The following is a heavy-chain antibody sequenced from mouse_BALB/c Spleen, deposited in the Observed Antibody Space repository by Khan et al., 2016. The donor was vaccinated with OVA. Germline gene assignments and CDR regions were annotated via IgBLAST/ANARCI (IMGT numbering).Heavy chain of an antibody. CDR1: GYTFTSYW. J-gene: IGHJ3*01. D-gene: IGHD1-1*01. CDR2: IDPSTDYT. Sequence: VELVESGAELAKPGTSVKMSCKASGYTFTSYWMHWVKQRPGQGLEWIGDIDPSTDYTEYNQKFRDKATLTVDTSSTTVYMQLTSLTSEDSAVYYCVNHCSSSAWFTYWGQGTLVTVSA. V-gene: IGHV1-7*01. CDR3: VNHCSSSAWFTY.